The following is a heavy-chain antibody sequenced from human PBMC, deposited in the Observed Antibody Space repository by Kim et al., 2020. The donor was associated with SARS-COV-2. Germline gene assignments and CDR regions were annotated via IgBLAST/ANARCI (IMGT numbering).Heavy chain of an antibody. D-gene: IGHD3-9*01. Sequence: SQKFQGRVTITRDTSASTAYMELSSLRSEDTAVYYCASGGDILTGYYEDYWGQGTLVTVSS. J-gene: IGHJ4*02. V-gene: IGHV1-3*01. CDR3: ASGGDILTGYYEDY.